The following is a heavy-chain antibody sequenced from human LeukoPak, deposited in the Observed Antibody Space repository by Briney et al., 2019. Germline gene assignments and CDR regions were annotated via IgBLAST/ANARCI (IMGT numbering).Heavy chain of an antibody. CDR1: YASISSNSYY. CDR2: IYYSGST. J-gene: IGHJ4*02. D-gene: IGHD6-13*01. V-gene: IGHV4-39*07. Sequence: SETLSLTCTVSYASISSNSYYWGWIRQSPGKGLEWIGSIYYSGSTYYNPSLKSRVAISADTSKNQFSLKLSSVTAADTAVYYCAREVLAAAGTYDYWGQGNLVTVSS. CDR3: AREVLAAAGTYDY.